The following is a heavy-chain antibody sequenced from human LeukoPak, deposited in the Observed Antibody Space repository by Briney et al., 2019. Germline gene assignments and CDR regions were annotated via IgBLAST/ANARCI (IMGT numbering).Heavy chain of an antibody. CDR3: ARPQDIVVVGYGMDV. J-gene: IGHJ6*02. Sequence: ASVKVSCKASGYTFTGYYMHWVRQAPGQGLEWMGWINPNSGGTNYAQKFQGRVTMTRDTSISTAYMELSRLRSDETAVYYCARPQDIVVVGYGMDVWGQGTTVTVSS. CDR1: GYTFTGYY. V-gene: IGHV1-2*02. CDR2: INPNSGGT. D-gene: IGHD2-2*01.